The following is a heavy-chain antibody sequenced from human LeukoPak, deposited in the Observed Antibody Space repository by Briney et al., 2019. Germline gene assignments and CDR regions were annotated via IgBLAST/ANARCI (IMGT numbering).Heavy chain of an antibody. V-gene: IGHV3-23*01. Sequence: GGSLRLSCAASGLTFSSYAMRCVRQSPGKGLEWVSAFSGSGDSTYYAVPVKGRFTISRDNSKNTLYLQMNSLRAEDTAVYHCAKSRSGWYLFDYWGQGTLVTVSS. CDR1: GLTFSSYA. CDR3: AKSRSGWYLFDY. CDR2: FSGSGDST. J-gene: IGHJ4*02. D-gene: IGHD6-19*01.